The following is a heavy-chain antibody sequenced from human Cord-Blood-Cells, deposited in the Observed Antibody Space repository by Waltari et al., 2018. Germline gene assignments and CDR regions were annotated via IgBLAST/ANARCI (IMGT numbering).Heavy chain of an antibody. V-gene: IGHV4-34*01. CDR2: INQSGST. Sequence: QVQLQQWGAGLLKPSETLSLTCAVYGGSFSGYYWSWIRQPPGKGLEWIGEINQSGSTNYNPSLKSRVTISVDTSKNQFSLKLSSVTAADTAVYYCARGMGYDSSGYLESYFDYWGQGTLVTVSS. CDR3: ARGMGYDSSGYLESYFDY. CDR1: GGSFSGYY. D-gene: IGHD3-22*01. J-gene: IGHJ4*02.